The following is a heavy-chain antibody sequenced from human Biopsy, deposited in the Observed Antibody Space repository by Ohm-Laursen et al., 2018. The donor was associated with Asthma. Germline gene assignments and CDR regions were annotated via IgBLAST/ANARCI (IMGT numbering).Heavy chain of an antibody. V-gene: IGHV3-9*01. J-gene: IGHJ4*02. CDR3: AKGEWELLEANFDY. D-gene: IGHD1-26*01. CDR1: GFTFDDYA. Sequence: SLRLSCAASGFTFDDYAMHWVRQAPGKGLEWVSGISWNSGSIGYADSVKGRFTISRDNATNSLYLQMNSLRAEDTALYYCAKGEWELLEANFDYWGQGTLVTVSS. CDR2: ISWNSGSI.